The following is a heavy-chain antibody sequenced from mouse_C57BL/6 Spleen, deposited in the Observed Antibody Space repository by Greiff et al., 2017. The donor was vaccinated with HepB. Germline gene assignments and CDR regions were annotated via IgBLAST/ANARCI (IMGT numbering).Heavy chain of an antibody. CDR3: ARSTYYDHGGFAY. J-gene: IGHJ3*01. D-gene: IGHD2-10*01. CDR1: GFTFSSYA. CDR2: ISDGGSYT. Sequence: EVHLVESGGGLVKPGGSLKLSCAASGFTFSSYAMSWVRQTPEKRLEWVATISDGGSYTYYPDNVKGRFTISRDNAKNNLYLQMSHLKSEDTAMYYCARSTYYDHGGFAYWGQGTLVTVSA. V-gene: IGHV5-4*01.